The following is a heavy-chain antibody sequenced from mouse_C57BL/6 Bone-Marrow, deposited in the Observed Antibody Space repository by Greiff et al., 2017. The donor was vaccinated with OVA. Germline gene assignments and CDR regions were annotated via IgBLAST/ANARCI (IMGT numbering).Heavy chain of an antibody. CDR3: ARSQLGYYFDD. V-gene: IGHV7-3*01. D-gene: IGHD4-1*02. Sequence: EVKLVESGGGLVQPGGSLSFSCAASGFTFTDYYMSWVRQPPGQALEWLGFIRNKANGYTTEYSASVKGRFTISRDNSQSILYLQMNALRAEDSATYYCARSQLGYYFDDWGQGTTLTVSS. J-gene: IGHJ2*01. CDR1: GFTFTDYY. CDR2: IRNKANGYTT.